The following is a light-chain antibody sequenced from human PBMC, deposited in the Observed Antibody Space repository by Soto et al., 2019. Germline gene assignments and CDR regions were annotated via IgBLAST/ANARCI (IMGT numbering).Light chain of an antibody. CDR1: SSDIGNYDF. CDR3: SSYTTSTSFSL. CDR2: EVS. V-gene: IGLV2-14*01. J-gene: IGLJ2*01. Sequence: QSALTQPASVSGSPGQSITISCTGTSSDIGNYDFVSWYQQVPGTAPKAMIYEVSSRPSGVSNRFSGSKSGNTASLTISGLQAEDEAYYYCSSYTTSTSFSLFGGGTKVTVL.